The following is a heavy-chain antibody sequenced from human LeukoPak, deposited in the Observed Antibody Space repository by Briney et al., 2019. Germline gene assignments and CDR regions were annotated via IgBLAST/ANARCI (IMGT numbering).Heavy chain of an antibody. V-gene: IGHV3-7*01. Sequence: GGSLRLSCAASGFTFGSYWMTWVRQAPGKGLAWVANIKQDGSETYYVDSVKGRFTISRDNTKNSLYLQMNSLRVEDTAVYYCSRSGFGLRYYSDYWGQGTLVTVSS. CDR3: SRSGFGLRYYSDY. J-gene: IGHJ4*02. D-gene: IGHD3-10*01. CDR2: IKQDGSET. CDR1: GFTFGSYW.